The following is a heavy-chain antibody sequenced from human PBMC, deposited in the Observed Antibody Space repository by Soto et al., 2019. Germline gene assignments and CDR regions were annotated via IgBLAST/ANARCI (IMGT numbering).Heavy chain of an antibody. D-gene: IGHD1-26*01. V-gene: IGHV4-59*11. Sequence: PSETLSLTCTVSGGSINNHYWSWIRQPPGKGLEWLGYVHYSGITNYNPSLKNRVTILLDTSKNQVSLNLRSLTAADTAVYYCATIGGYGGSSHFDYWGQGSLVTVSS. J-gene: IGHJ4*02. CDR3: ATIGGYGGSSHFDY. CDR2: VHYSGIT. CDR1: GGSINNHY.